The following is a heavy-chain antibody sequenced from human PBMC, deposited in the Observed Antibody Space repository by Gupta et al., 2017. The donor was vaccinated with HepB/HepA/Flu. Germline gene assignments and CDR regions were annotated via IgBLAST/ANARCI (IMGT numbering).Heavy chain of an antibody. CDR1: GGSISSSSYY. Sequence: QLQLQESGPGLVKPSETLSLTCTVSGGSISSSSYYWGWIRQPPGKGLEWIGSIYYSGSTYYNPSLKSRVTISVDTSKKQFSLKLSSVTAADTAVYYCARRYSGSFQRDYWGQGTLVTVSS. CDR3: ARRYSGSFQRDY. V-gene: IGHV4-39*01. J-gene: IGHJ4*02. D-gene: IGHD1-26*01. CDR2: IYYSGST.